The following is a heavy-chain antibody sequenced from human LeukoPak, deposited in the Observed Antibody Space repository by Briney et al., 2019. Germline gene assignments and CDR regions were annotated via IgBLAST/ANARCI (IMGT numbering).Heavy chain of an antibody. CDR3: ARPAMYYYDSSGYYYFDC. CDR2: IYPGDSDT. J-gene: IGHJ4*02. CDR1: GYSFTSYW. Sequence: GESLKISCKGSGYSFTSYWIGWVRQMPGKGLEWMGIIYPGDSDTRYSPSFQGQVTISADKSISTAYLQWSSLKASDTAMYYCARPAMYYYDSSGYYYFDCWGQGTLVTVSS. D-gene: IGHD3-22*01. V-gene: IGHV5-51*01.